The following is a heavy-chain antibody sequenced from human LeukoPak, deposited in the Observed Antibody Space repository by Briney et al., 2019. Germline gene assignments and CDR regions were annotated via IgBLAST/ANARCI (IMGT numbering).Heavy chain of an antibody. CDR1: GFTFSHYG. J-gene: IGHJ4*02. CDR3: AKDAQRGFDYSNSLES. D-gene: IGHD4-11*01. Sequence: GGSLRLSCATSGFTFSHYGMHWVRQAPGKGVEWVAVIWNDGSDKYYGDSVKGRFTISRDNSKKTVYLQMNSLRVEDTAVYYCAKDAQRGFDYSNSLESWGQGALVTVSS. CDR2: IWNDGSDK. V-gene: IGHV3-33*06.